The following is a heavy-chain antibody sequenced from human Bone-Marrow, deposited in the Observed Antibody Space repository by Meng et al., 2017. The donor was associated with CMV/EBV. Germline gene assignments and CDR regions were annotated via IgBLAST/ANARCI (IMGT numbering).Heavy chain of an antibody. Sequence: ASVKVSCKASGYTFTSYDINWVRQATGQGLEWMGWMNPNSGNTGYAQKFQGRVTMTRNTSISTAYMELSSLRSEDTAVYYCARGQLYCSSTSCSNWFDPWGQGTLVIVSS. CDR2: MNPNSGNT. J-gene: IGHJ5*02. CDR3: ARGQLYCSSTSCSNWFDP. D-gene: IGHD2-2*01. CDR1: GYTFTSYD. V-gene: IGHV1-8*01.